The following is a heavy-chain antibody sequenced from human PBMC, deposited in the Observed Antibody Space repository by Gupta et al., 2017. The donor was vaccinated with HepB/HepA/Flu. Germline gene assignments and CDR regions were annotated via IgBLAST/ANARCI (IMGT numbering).Heavy chain of an antibody. J-gene: IGHJ4*02. CDR1: GFIYSNHW. CDR2: RKRDGSDI. D-gene: IGHD4/OR15-4a*01. Sequence: EVQLVESGGGLVQPGGSLRLSCAASGFIYSNHWMSWVRQTPGKGLEWVASRKRDGSDISYVDSVRGRFTISRDNAKSSLYLQINSLRAEDTAVYFCARGPNYGDRTDYFDYWVQGTLVTVSS. V-gene: IGHV3-7*01. CDR3: ARGPNYGDRTDYFDY.